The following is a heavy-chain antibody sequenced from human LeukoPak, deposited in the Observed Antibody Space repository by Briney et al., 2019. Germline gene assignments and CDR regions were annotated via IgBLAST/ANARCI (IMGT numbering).Heavy chain of an antibody. D-gene: IGHD4-17*01. V-gene: IGHV3-30*18. CDR3: AKISPPADYGDYVGYFDY. CDR1: GFTFSSYG. J-gene: IGHJ4*02. CDR2: ISYDGSNK. Sequence: PGGSLRLSCAASGFTFSSYGMHWVRQAPGKGLEWVAVISYDGSNKYYADSVKGRFTISRDNSKNTLYLQMNSPRAEGTAVYYCAKISPPADYGDYVGYFDYWGQGTLVTVSS.